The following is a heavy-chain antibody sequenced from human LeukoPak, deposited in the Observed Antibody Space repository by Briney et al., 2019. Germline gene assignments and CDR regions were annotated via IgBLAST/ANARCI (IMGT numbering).Heavy chain of an antibody. J-gene: IGHJ4*02. Sequence: GGSLRLSCAASGFTFSSYAMYWVRQAPGKGLEWVAVISYDGSNKYYADSVKGRFTISRDNSKNTLYLQMNSLRAEDTAVYYCARENYYDYWGQGTLVTVSS. V-gene: IGHV3-30-3*01. CDR2: ISYDGSNK. CDR3: ARENYYDY. CDR1: GFTFSSYA.